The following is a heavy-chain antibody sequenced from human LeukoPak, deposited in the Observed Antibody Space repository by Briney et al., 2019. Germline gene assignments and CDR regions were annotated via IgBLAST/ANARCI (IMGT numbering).Heavy chain of an antibody. Sequence: GGSLRLSCTTSGFTFSDYGMNWVRQAPGKGLEWVSSISASGTYIYYADSLKGRFTISRDNAKNSLFLQMNSLRDGDTAVCYCARGGGRGYERDWYFGLWGRGTLVTVSS. CDR2: ISASGTYI. CDR1: GFTFSDYG. J-gene: IGHJ2*01. CDR3: ARGGGRGYERDWYFGL. D-gene: IGHD5-12*01. V-gene: IGHV3-21*01.